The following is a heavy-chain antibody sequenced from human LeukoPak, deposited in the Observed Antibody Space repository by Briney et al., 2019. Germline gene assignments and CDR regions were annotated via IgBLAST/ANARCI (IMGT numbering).Heavy chain of an antibody. J-gene: IGHJ2*01. D-gene: IGHD6-13*01. CDR3: ASRRAAAYWYFDL. V-gene: IGHV4-59*01. Sequence: PSETLSLTCTVSGGSISSYYWSWIRQPPGKGLEWIGYIYYSGSTNYNPSLKSRVTISVDTSKNQFSLKLSSVTAADTAVYYCASRRAAAYWYFDLWGRGTLVTVSS. CDR1: GGSISSYY. CDR2: IYYSGST.